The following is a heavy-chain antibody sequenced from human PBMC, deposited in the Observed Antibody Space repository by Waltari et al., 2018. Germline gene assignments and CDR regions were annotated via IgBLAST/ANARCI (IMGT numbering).Heavy chain of an antibody. D-gene: IGHD3-10*01. V-gene: IGHV4-34*01. CDR2: INHSGST. CDR3: ASRGGTYYYGSGSYYNRGYYYYGMDV. CDR1: GGSFSGYY. Sequence: QVQLQQWGAGLLKPSETLSLTCAVYGGSFSGYYWSWIRQPPGKGLEWIGEINHSGSTNYNPSLKSRVTISVDTSKNQFSLKLSSVTAADTAVYYCASRGGTYYYGSGSYYNRGYYYYGMDVWGQGTTVTVSS. J-gene: IGHJ6*02.